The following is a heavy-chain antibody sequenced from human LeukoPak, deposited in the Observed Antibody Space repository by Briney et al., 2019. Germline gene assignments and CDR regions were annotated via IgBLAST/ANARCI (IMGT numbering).Heavy chain of an antibody. CDR1: GFTFSSYS. V-gene: IGHV3-21*01. CDR2: ISSSSSYI. Sequence: PGGSLRLSCAASGFTFSSYSMNWVRQAPGKGLEWVSSISSSSSYIYYADSVKGRFTISRDNAKNSLYLQMNSLRAEGTAVYYCASGYYDSSGPLPYYYYYYMDVWGKGTTVTVSS. D-gene: IGHD3-22*01. J-gene: IGHJ6*03. CDR3: ASGYYDSSGPLPYYYYYYMDV.